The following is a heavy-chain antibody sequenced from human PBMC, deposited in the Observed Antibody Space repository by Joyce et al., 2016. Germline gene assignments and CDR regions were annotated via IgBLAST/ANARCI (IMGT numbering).Heavy chain of an antibody. V-gene: IGHV1-18*01. CDR2: ISPNKGNT. CDR3: ARDGGTYHFDSSAY. J-gene: IGHJ4*02. CDR1: GYNFINYD. D-gene: IGHD3-22*01. Sequence: QVQLVQSGTEVKKPGASVKVSCKASGYNFINYDIYWVRQAPGQGLEWLGCISPNKGNTNYAQKVQGRVTVTTDTSTSTAYMELRSLRTDDTALYYCARDGGTYHFDSSAYWGQGTLVTVSS.